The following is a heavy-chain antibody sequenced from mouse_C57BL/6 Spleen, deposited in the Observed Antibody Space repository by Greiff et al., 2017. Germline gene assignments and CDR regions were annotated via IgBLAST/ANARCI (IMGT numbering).Heavy chain of an antibody. CDR2: IDPEDGDT. Sequence: VQLQQSGAELVRPGASVKLSCTASGFNIKDYYMHWVKQRPEQGLEWIGRIDPEDGDTEYAPKFQGKATMTADTSSNTAYLQLSSLTSEDTAVYYCNTGDYGSSSMDYWGQGTSVTVSS. J-gene: IGHJ4*01. V-gene: IGHV14-1*01. CDR3: NTGDYGSSSMDY. D-gene: IGHD1-1*01. CDR1: GFNIKDYY.